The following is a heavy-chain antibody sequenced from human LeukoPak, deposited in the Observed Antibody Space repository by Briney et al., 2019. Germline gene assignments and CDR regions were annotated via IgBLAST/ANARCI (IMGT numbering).Heavy chain of an antibody. V-gene: IGHV4-31*03. CDR3: ARANPYYYDSSGYFDY. Sequence: PSETLSLTCTVSGGSISSGGYYWGWIRQHPGKGQEWIGYIYYSGSTYYNPSLKSRVTISVDTSKNQFSLKLSSVTAADTAVYYCARANPYYYDSSGYFDYWGQGTLVTVSS. CDR2: IYYSGST. J-gene: IGHJ4*02. CDR1: GGSISSGGYY. D-gene: IGHD3-22*01.